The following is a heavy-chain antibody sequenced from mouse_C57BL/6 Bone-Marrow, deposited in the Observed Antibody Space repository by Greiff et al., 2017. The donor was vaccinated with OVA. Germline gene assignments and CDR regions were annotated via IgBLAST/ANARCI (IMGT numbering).Heavy chain of an antibody. Sequence: EVQLQQSGAELVRPGASVKLSCTASGFNIKDDYMHWVKQRPEQGLEWIGWIDPENGDTEYASKFQGKATITADTSSNTAYLQLSSLTSEDTAVYYCTANWYYFDYGGQGTTLTVSS. J-gene: IGHJ2*01. CDR3: TANWYYFDY. D-gene: IGHD4-1*02. CDR2: IDPENGDT. CDR1: GFNIKDDY. V-gene: IGHV14-4*01.